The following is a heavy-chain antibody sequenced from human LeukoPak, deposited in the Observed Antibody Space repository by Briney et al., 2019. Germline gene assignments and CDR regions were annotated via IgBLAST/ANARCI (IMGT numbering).Heavy chain of an antibody. CDR2: IYYSGST. D-gene: IGHD2-2*01. J-gene: IGHJ6*02. CDR3: ARVGYCSSTSCYAPYYYYGMDV. Sequence: PSETLSLTCTVSGGSISSYYWSWIRQPPGKGLEWIGYIYYSGSTNYNPSLKSRVTISVDTSKDQFSLKLSSVIAADTAVYYCARVGYCSSTSCYAPYYYYGMDVWGQGTTVTVSS. V-gene: IGHV4-59*01. CDR1: GGSISSYY.